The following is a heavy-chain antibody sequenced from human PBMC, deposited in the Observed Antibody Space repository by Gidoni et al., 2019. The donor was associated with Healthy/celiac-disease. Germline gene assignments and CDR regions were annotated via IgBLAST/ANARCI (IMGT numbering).Heavy chain of an antibody. Sequence: QVTLRESGPALVKPTQTLTLTCPFSGFSLSTSGMCVSWIRQPPGKALEWLARIDWDDDKYYSTSLKTRLTISKDTSKNQVVLTMTNMDPVDTATYYCARTGIAVAGPYYFDYWGQGTLVTVSS. J-gene: IGHJ4*02. CDR1: GFSLSTSGMC. CDR2: IDWDDDK. CDR3: ARTGIAVAGPYYFDY. V-gene: IGHV2-70*15. D-gene: IGHD6-19*01.